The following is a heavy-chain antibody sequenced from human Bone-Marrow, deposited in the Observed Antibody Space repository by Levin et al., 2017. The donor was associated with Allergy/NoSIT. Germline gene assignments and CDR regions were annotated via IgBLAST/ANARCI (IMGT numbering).Heavy chain of an antibody. V-gene: IGHV3-11*01. Sequence: GGSLRLSCAASGFTFSDYYMSWIRQAPGKGLQWVSYISSSGSHIDSADSVKGRFTISRDNTKRSLFLQMDSLKVEDTAVYYCARESKAAAGTLDFWGQGIVVVVSS. CDR2: ISSSGSHI. D-gene: IGHD6-13*01. CDR1: GFTFSDYY. J-gene: IGHJ4*02. CDR3: ARESKAAAGTLDF.